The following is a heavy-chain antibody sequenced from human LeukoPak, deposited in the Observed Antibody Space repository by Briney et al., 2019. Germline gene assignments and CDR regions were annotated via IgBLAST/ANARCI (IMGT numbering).Heavy chain of an antibody. V-gene: IGHV4-59*01. CDR3: ARGSYYYGSGSYYNGATDI. Sequence: SETLSLTCTVSGGSISSYYWSWIRQPPGKGLEWIGYIYYSGSTNYNPSLKSRVTISVDTSKNQFSLKLSSVTAADTAVYYCARGSYYYGSGSYYNGATDIWGQGTMVTVSS. CDR1: GGSISSYY. CDR2: IYYSGST. J-gene: IGHJ3*02. D-gene: IGHD3-10*01.